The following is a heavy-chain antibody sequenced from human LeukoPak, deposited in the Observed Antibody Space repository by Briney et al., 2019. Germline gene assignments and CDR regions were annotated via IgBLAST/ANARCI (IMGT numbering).Heavy chain of an antibody. D-gene: IGHD5-18*01. CDR1: GFTFSNYA. J-gene: IGHJ4*02. V-gene: IGHV3-33*01. CDR3: ARDGGYSADVDY. Sequence: PGRSLRLSCAASGFTFSNYAIHWVRQAPGNGLEWVAVTWSDGTNKYYADSVKGRFTISRDNSKKTVYLQMNSLRAEDTAVYYCARDGGYSADVDYWGQGTLVTVSS. CDR2: TWSDGTNK.